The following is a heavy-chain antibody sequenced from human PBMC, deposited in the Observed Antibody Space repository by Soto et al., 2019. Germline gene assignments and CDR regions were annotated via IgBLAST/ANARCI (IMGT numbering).Heavy chain of an antibody. CDR3: ARPWGQLATYYYGMDT. D-gene: IGHD3-16*01. CDR2: ISYDGDNK. Sequence: QVQLVESGGGVVQPGRSLTLSCSASGFTFRNYAMHWFRQAPGKGLEWVATISYDGDNKYYTDSVKGPFTISRDNSKNSLYLQMNRLRPSDTAVYYCARPWGQLATYYYGMDTWGQGTTVTVSS. V-gene: IGHV3-30-3*01. J-gene: IGHJ6*02. CDR1: GFTFRNYA.